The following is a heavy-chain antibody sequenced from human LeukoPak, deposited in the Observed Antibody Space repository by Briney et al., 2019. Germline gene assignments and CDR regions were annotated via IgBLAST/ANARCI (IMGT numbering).Heavy chain of an antibody. V-gene: IGHV1-69*13. Sequence: ASVKVSCKASGGTFSSYAISWVRQAPGQGLEWMGGITPMFGTAKYAQKFQGRVTITADESTSTAYMELSSLRSEDTAVYYCARDSSEFRSLIPHWGQGTLVTVFS. CDR1: GGTFSSYA. CDR3: ARDSSEFRSLIPH. CDR2: ITPMFGTA. J-gene: IGHJ1*01. D-gene: IGHD2-21*01.